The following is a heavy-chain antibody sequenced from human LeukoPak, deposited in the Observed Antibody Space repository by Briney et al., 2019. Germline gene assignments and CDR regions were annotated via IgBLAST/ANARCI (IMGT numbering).Heavy chain of an antibody. V-gene: IGHV3-7*01. CDR2: IKKDGSQK. Sequence: PGGSLRLSCVASGFDFNKYWMTWVRQAPGKGLEGVANIKKDGSQKSYVDSVEGRFTISRDNAQKSLYLQMNSLRTEDTAVYYCARDADYLKDGIWFDAFDMWGPGTRVTVSS. CDR1: GFDFNKYW. J-gene: IGHJ3*02. D-gene: IGHD4-11*01. CDR3: ARDADYLKDGIWFDAFDM.